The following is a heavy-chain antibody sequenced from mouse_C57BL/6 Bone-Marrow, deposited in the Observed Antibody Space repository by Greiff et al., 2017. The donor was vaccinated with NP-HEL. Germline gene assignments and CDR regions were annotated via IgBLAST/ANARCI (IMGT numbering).Heavy chain of an antibody. D-gene: IGHD1-1*01. CDR3: ARYSDYGSSYRYWYFDV. CDR1: GYSITSDY. J-gene: IGHJ1*03. V-gene: IGHV3-8*01. Sequence: EVMLVESGPGLAKPSQTLSLTCSVTGYSITSDYWNWIRKFPGNKLEYMGYISYSGSTYYNPSLKSRISITRDTSKNQYYLQLNSVTTEDTATYYCARYSDYGSSYRYWYFDVWGTGTTVTVSS. CDR2: ISYSGST.